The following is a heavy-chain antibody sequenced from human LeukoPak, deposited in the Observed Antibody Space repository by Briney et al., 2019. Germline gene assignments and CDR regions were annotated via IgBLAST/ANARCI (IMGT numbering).Heavy chain of an antibody. CDR2: IYPGDSDT. D-gene: IGHD2-8*01. J-gene: IGHJ3*02. CDR1: GYSFTSYC. Sequence: GESLKISCKGSGYSFTSYCIGWVRQMPGKGLEWRGIIYPGDSDTRYSPSSQGQVTISADKSISTAYLQWSSLKASDTAMYYCARHPLMTYDAFDIWGQGTMVTVSS. V-gene: IGHV5-51*01. CDR3: ARHPLMTYDAFDI.